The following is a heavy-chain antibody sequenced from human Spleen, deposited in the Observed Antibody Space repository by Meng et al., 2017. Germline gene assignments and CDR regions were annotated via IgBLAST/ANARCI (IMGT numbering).Heavy chain of an antibody. CDR3: ARGPTTMAHDFDY. D-gene: IGHD4-11*01. CDR2: INHSGST. J-gene: IGHJ4*02. CDR1: GGSFSDYY. V-gene: IGHV4-34*01. Sequence: VALQKWGAGLLKPSETLSLTCVVSGGSFSDYYWSWIRQSPGKGLEWIGEINHSGSTNYNPSLESRATISVDTSQNNLSLKLSSVTAADSAVYYCARGPTTMAHDFDYWGQGTLVTVSS.